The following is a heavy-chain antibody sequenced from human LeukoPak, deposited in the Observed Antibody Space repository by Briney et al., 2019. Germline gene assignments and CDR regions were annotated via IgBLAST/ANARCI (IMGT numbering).Heavy chain of an antibody. V-gene: IGHV1-2*02. Sequence: ASVKVSCKASGYTFTGYYMHWVRQAPGQGLEWMGWINPNSGGTNYAQKFQGRVTMTRDTSISTAYMELSRLRSDDTAVYYCARDWPGYDFWSGYPSPWYFDYWGQGTLVTVSS. CDR1: GYTFTGYY. CDR3: ARDWPGYDFWSGYPSPWYFDY. D-gene: IGHD3-3*01. J-gene: IGHJ4*02. CDR2: INPNSGGT.